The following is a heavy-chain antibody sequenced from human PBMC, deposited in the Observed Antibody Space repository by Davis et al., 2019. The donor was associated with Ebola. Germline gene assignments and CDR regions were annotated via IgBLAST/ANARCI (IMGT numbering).Heavy chain of an antibody. CDR1: GGTFSSYA. D-gene: IGHD4-17*01. V-gene: IGHV1-69*10. J-gene: IGHJ6*02. CDR2: IIPILGTA. Sequence: SVKVSCKASGGTFSSYAISWVRQAPGQGLEWMGGIIPILGTANYAQKFQGRVTITADKSTSTAYMELSSLRSEDTAVYYCASPGDYGAYYYYGMDVWGQGTTVTVSS. CDR3: ASPGDYGAYYYYGMDV.